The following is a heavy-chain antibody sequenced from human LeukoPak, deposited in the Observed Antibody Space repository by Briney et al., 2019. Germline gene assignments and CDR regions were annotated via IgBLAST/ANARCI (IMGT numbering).Heavy chain of an antibody. CDR1: GFTFSSYS. CDR2: ISSSSSYI. Sequence: GGSLRLSCAASGFTFSSYSMNWVRQAPGKGLEWVSSISSSSSYIYYADSVKGRFTISRDNAKNSLYLQMNSLRAEDTAVYYCARAPPDYYDSSGYYRDTHFDYWGQGTLVTVSS. D-gene: IGHD3-22*01. J-gene: IGHJ4*02. V-gene: IGHV3-21*01. CDR3: ARAPPDYYDSSGYYRDTHFDY.